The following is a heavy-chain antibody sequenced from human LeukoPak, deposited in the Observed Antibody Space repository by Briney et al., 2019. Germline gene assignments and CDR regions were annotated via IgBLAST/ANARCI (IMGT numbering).Heavy chain of an antibody. J-gene: IGHJ3*02. CDR3: ASAGDSSDYYYFSAFDI. CDR2: IYPGDSDT. Sequence: GESLKISCKGSGSSFTSYWIGWVRQLPGKGLEWMGIIYPGDSDTTYSPSFQGQVTISADKTISTAYLQWSSLKASDTAMYYCASAGDSSDYYYFSAFDIWGQGTMVTVSS. D-gene: IGHD3-22*01. CDR1: GSSFTSYW. V-gene: IGHV5-51*01.